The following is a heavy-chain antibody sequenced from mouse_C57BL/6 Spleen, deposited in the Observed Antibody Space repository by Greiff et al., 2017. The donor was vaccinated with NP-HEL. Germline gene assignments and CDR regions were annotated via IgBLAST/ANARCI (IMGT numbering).Heavy chain of an antibody. J-gene: IGHJ3*01. D-gene: IGHD2-5*01. CDR3: AREGYSNYGWFAY. CDR2: IYPGSGST. Sequence: QVQLQQPGAELVKPGASVKMSCQASGYTFTSYWITWVKQRPGQGLAWIGDIYPGSGSTNYNEKFKSKATLTVDTSSSTAYMQLSSLTSEDSAVYYCAREGYSNYGWFAYWGQGTLVTVSA. V-gene: IGHV1-55*01. CDR1: GYTFTSYW.